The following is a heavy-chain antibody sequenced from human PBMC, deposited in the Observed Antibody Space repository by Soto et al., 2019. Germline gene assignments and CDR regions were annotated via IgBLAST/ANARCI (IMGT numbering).Heavy chain of an antibody. D-gene: IGHD6-19*01. J-gene: IGHJ6*02. V-gene: IGHV3-33*01. CDR3: ARDGEGIAVAGTHYYYGMDV. CDR2: IWYDGSNK. CDR1: GFTFSSYG. Sequence: QVQLVESGGGVVQPGRSLRLSCAASGFTFSSYGMHWVRQAPGKGLEWVAVIWYDGSNKYYADSVKGRFTISRDNSKNTLYLQMNSLRAEDTAVYYCARDGEGIAVAGTHYYYGMDVWGQGTTVTVSS.